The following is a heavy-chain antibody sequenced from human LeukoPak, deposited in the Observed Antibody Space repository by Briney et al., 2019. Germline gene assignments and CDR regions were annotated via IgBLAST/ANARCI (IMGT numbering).Heavy chain of an antibody. V-gene: IGHV3-23*01. J-gene: IGHJ4*02. Sequence: GGSLRLSCAASGFTFSSYAMSWVRQAPGKGLEWDSAISGSGGSTYYADSVKGRFTISRDNSKNTLYLQMNSLRAEDTAVYYCAKDSGGNSLVYWGQGTLVTVSS. D-gene: IGHD2-15*01. CDR2: ISGSGGST. CDR1: GFTFSSYA. CDR3: AKDSGGNSLVY.